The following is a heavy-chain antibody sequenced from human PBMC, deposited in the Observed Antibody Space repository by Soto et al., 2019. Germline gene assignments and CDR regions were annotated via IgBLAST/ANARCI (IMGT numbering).Heavy chain of an antibody. CDR3: RSSTSCYDESCVDV. Sequence: SETLSLTCAVSGYSISSGNYWAWIRQPPGRGLEWIGSLYHIGSTHYNTSLKSRVTISVDTSKNHFSLELSSVTAADTAIYYCRSSTSCYDESCVDVWGQGTMVTVS. J-gene: IGHJ6*02. D-gene: IGHD2-2*01. CDR2: LYHIGST. V-gene: IGHV4-38-2*01. CDR1: GYSISSGNY.